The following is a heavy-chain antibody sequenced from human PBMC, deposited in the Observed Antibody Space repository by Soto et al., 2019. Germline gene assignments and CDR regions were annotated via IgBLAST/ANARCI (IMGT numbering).Heavy chain of an antibody. Sequence: QVQLVQSGAEVKKPGASVKVSCKASGYTFSSYGINWVRQAPGQGLEWMGWISAYNGHTKSAQKLQGRVTMTTDTSTSTAYMELRSLRSDDTAVYFCARAVYSSSWYSHNYYYYYGMDVWGQGTTVTVSS. CDR2: ISAYNGHT. CDR1: GYTFSSYG. D-gene: IGHD6-13*01. J-gene: IGHJ6*02. CDR3: ARAVYSSSWYSHNYYYYYGMDV. V-gene: IGHV1-18*04.